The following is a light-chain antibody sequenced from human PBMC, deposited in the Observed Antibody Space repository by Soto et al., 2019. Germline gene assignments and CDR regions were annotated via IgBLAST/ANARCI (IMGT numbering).Light chain of an antibody. Sequence: QSVLTQPASVSGSPGQSITISCTGTSSDVGAYNRVSWYQQYSGKAPKLMICEVSNRPSGVSNRFSGSKSGNTASLTISGLQAEDEADYYCLSYTTTSSYVFGTGTKLTVL. CDR3: LSYTTTSSYV. CDR1: SSDVGAYNR. J-gene: IGLJ1*01. CDR2: EVS. V-gene: IGLV2-14*01.